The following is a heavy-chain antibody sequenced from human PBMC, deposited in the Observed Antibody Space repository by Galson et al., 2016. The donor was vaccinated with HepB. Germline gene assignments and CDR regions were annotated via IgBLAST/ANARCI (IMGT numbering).Heavy chain of an antibody. V-gene: IGHV3-23*01. D-gene: IGHD2-21*02. J-gene: IGHJ3*02. CDR1: GFSFSGYD. CDR2: ISGRGDRT. Sequence: SLRLSCAGSGFSFSGYDMSWVRQAPGKGLQWVSAISGRGDRTYYADSVKGRFTISRDNAENSVYLQMNSLGLEDTAVYYCAKDCPYCGGDFLGAFDIWGQGTTVLVSS. CDR3: AKDCPYCGGDFLGAFDI.